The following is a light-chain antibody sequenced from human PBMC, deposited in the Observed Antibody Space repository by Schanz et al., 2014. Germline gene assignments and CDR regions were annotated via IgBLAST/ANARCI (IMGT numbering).Light chain of an antibody. V-gene: IGLV1-40*01. Sequence: QSVLTQPPSASGAPGQGVTISCTGSASNIGAGYDVHWYQQVPGTAPKPLIFDNTNRPSGVPDRFSGSKSGTSASLAITGLQAEDEADYYCSSFTTSSTQGFGGGAKRTVL. CDR1: ASNIGAGYD. J-gene: IGLJ3*02. CDR3: SSFTTSSTQG. CDR2: DNT.